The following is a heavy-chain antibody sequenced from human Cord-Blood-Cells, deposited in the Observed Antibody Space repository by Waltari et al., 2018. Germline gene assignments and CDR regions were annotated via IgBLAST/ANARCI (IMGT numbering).Heavy chain of an antibody. CDR1: GGSFSGYY. J-gene: IGHJ3*02. Sequence: QVQLQQWGAGLLKPSETLSLPCAVYGGSFSGYYWSWIRQHPGKGLEWIGEINHSGSTNYNPSLKSRVTISVDTSKNQFSLKLSSVTAADTAVYYCAFWSGYYDAFDIWGQGTMVTVSS. CDR2: INHSGST. CDR3: AFWSGYYDAFDI. D-gene: IGHD3-3*01. V-gene: IGHV4-34*01.